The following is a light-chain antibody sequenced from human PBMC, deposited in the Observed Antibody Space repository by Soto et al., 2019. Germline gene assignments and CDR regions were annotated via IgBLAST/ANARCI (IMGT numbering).Light chain of an antibody. V-gene: IGLV2-14*01. Sequence: QSVLTQPASVSGSPGQSITISCTGTSSDVGDYKYVSWYQQHPGKAPKLIIYEVSNRPSGISNRFSGSKSGNTASLTISGLQAEDEADYYCNSCTDTTILIFGGGTKLTVL. CDR3: NSCTDTTILI. J-gene: IGLJ2*01. CDR1: SSDVGDYKY. CDR2: EVS.